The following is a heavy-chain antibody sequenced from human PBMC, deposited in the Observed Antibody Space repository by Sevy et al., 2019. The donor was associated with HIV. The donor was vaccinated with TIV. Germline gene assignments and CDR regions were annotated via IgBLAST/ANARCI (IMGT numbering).Heavy chain of an antibody. V-gene: IGHV3-72*01. CDR1: GFTFSDHY. J-gene: IGHJ6*02. CDR3: TRALIVVAGFFRYYHGMDV. Sequence: GGSLRLSCAASGFTFSDHYMDWVRQAPGKGLEWIGRSRNKANSYTTEYAAPVKGRFTISRDESKNSLYLQMNSLKSEDTAIYYCTRALIVVAGFFRYYHGMDVWGQGTTVTVSS. D-gene: IGHD6-19*01. CDR2: SRNKANSYTT.